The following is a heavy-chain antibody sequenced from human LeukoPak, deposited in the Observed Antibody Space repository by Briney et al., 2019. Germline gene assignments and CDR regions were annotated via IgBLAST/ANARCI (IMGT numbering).Heavy chain of an antibody. V-gene: IGHV3-33*01. D-gene: IGHD4-23*01. Sequence: GGSLRLSCAASGFTFSSYGMHWVRQAPGKGLEWVAVIWYDGSNKYYADSVKGRFTISRDNSKNTLYLQMNSLRAEDTAEYYCVRGNDYGGPHYWGQGTLVTVSS. CDR3: VRGNDYGGPHY. CDR2: IWYDGSNK. CDR1: GFTFSSYG. J-gene: IGHJ4*02.